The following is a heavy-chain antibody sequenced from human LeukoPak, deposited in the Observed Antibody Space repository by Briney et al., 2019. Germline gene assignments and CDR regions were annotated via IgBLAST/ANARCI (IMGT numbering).Heavy chain of an antibody. CDR2: ISHEGSRQ. CDR3: ATHSEVAAGVAVAPTWDF. Sequence: SGGSLRLSCAASGYTFSPYAMHLVRQAPGKGLEWVALISHEGSRQSYADSVNGRFSISRDNSKNTLYLQMNSLGGEDTAVYFCATHSEVAAGVAVAPTWDFWGQGALVTVSS. V-gene: IGHV3-30*03. J-gene: IGHJ4*02. CDR1: GYTFSPYA. D-gene: IGHD6-19*01.